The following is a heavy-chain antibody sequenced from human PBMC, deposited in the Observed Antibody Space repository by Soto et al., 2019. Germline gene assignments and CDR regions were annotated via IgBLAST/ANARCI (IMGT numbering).Heavy chain of an antibody. CDR2: IIPIFGTA. Sequence: ASVKVSCKAAGGTFSSYAISWVRQAPGQGLEWMGGIIPIFGTANYAQKFQGRVTITADESTSTAYMELSSLRSEDTAVYYCASSRRGGNIVLMVYATASYSYYGMDGSGDGPTVTVSS. D-gene: IGHD2-8*01. J-gene: IGHJ6*04. V-gene: IGHV1-69*13. CDR3: ASSRRGGNIVLMVYATASYSYYGMDG. CDR1: GGTFSSYA.